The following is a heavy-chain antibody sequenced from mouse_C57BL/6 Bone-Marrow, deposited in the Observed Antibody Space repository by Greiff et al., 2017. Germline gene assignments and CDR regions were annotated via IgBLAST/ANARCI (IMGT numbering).Heavy chain of an antibody. D-gene: IGHD3-2*02. CDR2: IFPGSGST. CDR1: GYTFTDYY. CDR3: AREGDTAQASWFAY. J-gene: IGHJ3*01. Sequence: VQLVESGPELVKPGASVKISCKASGYTFTDYYINWVKQRPGQGLEWIGWIFPGSGSTYYNEKFKGKATLTVDKSSSTAYMLLSSLTSEDSAVYFCAREGDTAQASWFAYWGQGTLVTVSA. V-gene: IGHV1-75*01.